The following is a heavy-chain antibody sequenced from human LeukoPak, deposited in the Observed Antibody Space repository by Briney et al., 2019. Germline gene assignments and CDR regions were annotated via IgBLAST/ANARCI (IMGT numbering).Heavy chain of an antibody. CDR3: AELGITMIGGV. CDR1: GFTFSSFW. Sequence: GGSLSLSCVASGFTFSSFWMSWVRQAPGKGREWVSYISSSGSTIYYADSVKGRFTISRDNAKNSLYLQMNSLRAEDTAVYYCAELGITMIGGVWGKGTTVTISS. CDR2: ISSSGSTI. D-gene: IGHD3-10*02. J-gene: IGHJ6*04. V-gene: IGHV3-48*03.